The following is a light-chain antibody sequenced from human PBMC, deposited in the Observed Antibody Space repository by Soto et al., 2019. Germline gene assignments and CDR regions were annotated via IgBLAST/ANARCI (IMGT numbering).Light chain of an antibody. CDR3: MQALQTWT. J-gene: IGKJ1*01. CDR2: LGS. V-gene: IGKV2-28*01. Sequence: EIVMTQSPLSLPVTPGEPASISCRSSQSLLHSNGYNFLNWYLQKPGQSPQLLIFLGSNRASGLPDRFSGSGSGTDFTLKISRVEAEDVGVYYCMQALQTWTFGQGTKVEIK. CDR1: QSLLHSNGYNF.